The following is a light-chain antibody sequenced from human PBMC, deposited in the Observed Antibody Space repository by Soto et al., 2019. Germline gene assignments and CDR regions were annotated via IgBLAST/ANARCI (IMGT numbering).Light chain of an antibody. CDR1: SSDVGSYNL. V-gene: IGLV2-23*01. CDR3: CSYAGSMGV. J-gene: IGLJ3*02. Sequence: QSALTQPASVSGSPGQSITISCTGTSSDVGSYNLVSWYQQHPGKAPKLMIYEGSKRPSGVSNRFSGSKSGNTASLTISGLQAEDEADYYCCSYAGSMGVFGGGTKLTV. CDR2: EGS.